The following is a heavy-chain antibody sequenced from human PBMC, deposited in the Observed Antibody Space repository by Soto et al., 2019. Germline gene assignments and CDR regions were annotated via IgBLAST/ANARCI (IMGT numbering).Heavy chain of an antibody. CDR3: TSGGRYSGYYPFEY. V-gene: IGHV3-74*01. CDR2: INGGGSSA. D-gene: IGHD5-12*01. Sequence: EVQLVESGGDLVQPGGSLRLSCAASGFSFSIFWMHWVRQAPGKGLVWVSSINGGGSSADYADSVKGRFTFSRDNGKNTVYLKLNSLRDEDTAVYYCTSGGRYSGYYPFEYRGQGTLVLVSS. J-gene: IGHJ4*02. CDR1: GFSFSIFW.